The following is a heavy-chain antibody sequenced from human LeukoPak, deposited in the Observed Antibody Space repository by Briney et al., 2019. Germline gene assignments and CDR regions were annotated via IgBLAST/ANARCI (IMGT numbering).Heavy chain of an antibody. Sequence: SQTLSLTCAISGDNVSSKSAAWNWIRQSPLRGLEWLGRTYYRSKWSSGYAESVESRLTISPDISKNQFSLQLRSVTPEDTATYYCARSQTGGTFDYWGQGALVAVSS. V-gene: IGHV6-1*01. CDR1: GDNVSSKSAA. CDR2: TYYRSKWSS. J-gene: IGHJ4*02. CDR3: ARSQTGGTFDY. D-gene: IGHD1/OR15-1a*01.